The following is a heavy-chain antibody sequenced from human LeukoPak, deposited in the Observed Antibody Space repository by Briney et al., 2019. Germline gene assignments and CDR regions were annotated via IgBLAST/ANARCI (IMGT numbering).Heavy chain of an antibody. V-gene: IGHV3-48*03. CDR2: ISSSGSTI. CDR3: ARFGTAGIDY. CDR1: GFTFRSYE. J-gene: IGHJ4*02. Sequence: GGSLRLSCAASGFTFRSYEMNWVRQAPGKGLEWVSYISSSGSTIYYADSVKGRFTISRDNAKNSLYLQMNSLRAEDTAVYYCARFGTAGIDYWGQGTLVTVSS. D-gene: IGHD1-1*01.